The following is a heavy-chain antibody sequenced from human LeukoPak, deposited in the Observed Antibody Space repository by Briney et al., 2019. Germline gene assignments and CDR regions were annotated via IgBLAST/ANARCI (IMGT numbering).Heavy chain of an antibody. CDR3: AKSRWDPWH. CDR1: GFTFSNYW. D-gene: IGHD1-26*01. Sequence: PGGSLRLSCVASGFTFSNYWMAWVRQAPGRGLEWVASIKPDGSVIYYGDSVKGRFTLSRDNTKNSLYLQMNSLRAEDTAVYYCAKSRWDPWHWGQGNLVTVSS. J-gene: IGHJ4*02. CDR2: IKPDGSVI. V-gene: IGHV3-7*02.